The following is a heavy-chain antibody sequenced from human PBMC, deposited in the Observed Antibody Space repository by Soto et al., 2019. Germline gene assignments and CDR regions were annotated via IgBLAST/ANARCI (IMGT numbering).Heavy chain of an antibody. V-gene: IGHV3-74*01. CDR1: GFTFSNYW. J-gene: IGHJ3*02. CDR3: SREFQGAFDI. Sequence: GGSLRLSCAASGFTFSNYWMHWVRQAPGEGLVWISRIRFDETIINYADSVKGRFTISRDNARNTLFLQMNSLRAEDTAVYFCSREFQGAFDIWGRGTTVTVSS. CDR2: IRFDETII.